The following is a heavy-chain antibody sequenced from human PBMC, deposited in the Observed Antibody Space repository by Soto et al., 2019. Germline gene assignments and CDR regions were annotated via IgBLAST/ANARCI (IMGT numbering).Heavy chain of an antibody. D-gene: IGHD6-19*01. J-gene: IGHJ4*02. V-gene: IGHV4-61*08. CDR2: VYYSGST. Sequence: QVQLQESGPGLVKPSETLSLTCTVSGVSVTSGGFYWSWIRQPPGKGLEWIGYVYYSGSTKYNPSLKSRVTMSVDTSKNQFSLNLTSVTAADTAVYYCARAPYIYGWPDYWGQGTLVTVSS. CDR3: ARAPYIYGWPDY. CDR1: GVSVTSGGFY.